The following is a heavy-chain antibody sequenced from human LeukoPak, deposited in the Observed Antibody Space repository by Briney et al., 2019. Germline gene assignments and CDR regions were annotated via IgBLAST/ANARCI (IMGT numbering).Heavy chain of an antibody. D-gene: IGHD6-19*01. J-gene: IGHJ3*02. CDR3: AREAYSSGRAGTFDI. Sequence: GGSLRLSCVGSGLSLGKSHMHWVRQAPGKRLEWVALIPHDGGNKQYGDSAKGRFTVSRENSKNTVDLNMDSLTVDDTAIYCAREAYSSGRAGTFDIWGQGTMVTVSS. CDR1: GLSLGKSH. V-gene: IGHV3-30*04. CDR2: IPHDGGNK.